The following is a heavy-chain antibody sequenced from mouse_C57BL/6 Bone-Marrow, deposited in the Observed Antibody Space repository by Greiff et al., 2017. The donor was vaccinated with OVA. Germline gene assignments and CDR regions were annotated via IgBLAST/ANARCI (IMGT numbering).Heavy chain of an antibody. CDR2: ISDGGSYT. J-gene: IGHJ4*01. CDR3: ARDGDDGYPYAMDY. D-gene: IGHD2-3*01. CDR1: GFTFSSYA. V-gene: IGHV5-4*01. Sequence: EVKLMESGGGLVKPGGSLKLSCAASGFTFSSYAMSWVRQTPEKRLEWVATISDGGSYTYYPDNVKGRFTISRDNAKNNLYLQMSHLKSEDTAMYYCARDGDDGYPYAMDYWGQGTSVTVSS.